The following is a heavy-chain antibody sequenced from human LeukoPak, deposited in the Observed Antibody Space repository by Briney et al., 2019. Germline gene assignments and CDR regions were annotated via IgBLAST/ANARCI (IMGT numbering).Heavy chain of an antibody. D-gene: IGHD1-1*01. CDR1: GVTLTSFA. J-gene: IGHJ6*03. CDR3: ARGPPRGKYYYMDV. V-gene: IGHV3-13*01. CDR2: IGTASDT. Sequence: SLRLSCAASGVTLTSFAMHWVRQPTAQSLEWGSTIGTASDTSNPSSVAGLFTLSRDNAKNPFSLQMNTLTARDTPLDYCARGPPRGKYYYMDVCGKGTTVTVSS.